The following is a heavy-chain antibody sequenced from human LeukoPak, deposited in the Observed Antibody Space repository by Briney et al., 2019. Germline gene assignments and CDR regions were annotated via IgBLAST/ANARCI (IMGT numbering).Heavy chain of an antibody. D-gene: IGHD5-12*01. CDR1: GFTFSSYA. CDR2: ISYDGSNK. CDR3: AKDPGYSGYAFGPPPHYFDY. Sequence: PGRSLRLSCTASGFTFSSYAMHWVRQAPGKGLEWVSVISYDGSNKYYADSVKGRFTISRDNSKNTLYLQMNSLRAEDTAVYYCAKDPGYSGYAFGPPPHYFDYWGQGTLVTVSS. J-gene: IGHJ4*02. V-gene: IGHV3-30-3*01.